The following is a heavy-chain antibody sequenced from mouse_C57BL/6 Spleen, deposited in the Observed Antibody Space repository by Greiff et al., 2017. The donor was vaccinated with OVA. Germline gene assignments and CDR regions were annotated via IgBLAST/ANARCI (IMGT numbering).Heavy chain of an antibody. D-gene: IGHD4-1*01. CDR2: IYPGDGDT. CDR3: ARALTVSYAMDY. CDR1: GYAFSSYW. V-gene: IGHV1-80*01. J-gene: IGHJ4*01. Sequence: VKLQESGAELVKPGASVKISCKASGYAFSSYWMNWVKQRPGKGLEWIGQIYPGDGDTNYNGKFKGKATLTADKSSSTAYMQLSSLTSEDSAVYFCARALTVSYAMDYWGQGTSVTVSS.